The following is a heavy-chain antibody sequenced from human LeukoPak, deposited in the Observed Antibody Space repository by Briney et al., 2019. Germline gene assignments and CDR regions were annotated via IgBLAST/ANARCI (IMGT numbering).Heavy chain of an antibody. Sequence: PSETLSLTCTVFGGSLTDYFWTWIRHSPRKGLEWMGEINDYTGDTNYNPSLNSRVSISLEKSKNQFSLELRSVTAADTAVYYCARGRIAKIVVVHSFSYGMDVWGQGTTVTVSS. CDR3: ARGRIAKIVVVHSFSYGMDV. CDR1: GGSLTDYF. V-gene: IGHV4-34*01. D-gene: IGHD3-22*01. J-gene: IGHJ6*02. CDR2: INDYTGDT.